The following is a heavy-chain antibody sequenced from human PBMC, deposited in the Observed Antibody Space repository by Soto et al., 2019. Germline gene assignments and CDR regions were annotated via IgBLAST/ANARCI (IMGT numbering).Heavy chain of an antibody. J-gene: IGHJ4*02. V-gene: IGHV4-59*01. CDR1: GGSISSYY. CDR3: ARVGAAWETGYFDY. D-gene: IGHD1-26*01. Sequence: QVQLQESGPGLVKPSETLSLTCTVSGGSISSYYWSWIRQPPGKGLEWIGYIYYSGSTNYNPSLKSRVTISVDTSKNQFSLKLSSVTAADTAVYYCARVGAAWETGYFDYWGQGTLVTVSS. CDR2: IYYSGST.